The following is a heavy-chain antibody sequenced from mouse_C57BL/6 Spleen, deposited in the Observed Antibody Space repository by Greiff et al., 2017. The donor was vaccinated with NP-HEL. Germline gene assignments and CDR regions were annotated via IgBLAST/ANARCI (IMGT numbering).Heavy chain of an antibody. Sequence: ESGPGLVKPSQSLSLTCSVTGYSITSGYYWNWIRQFPGNKLEWMGYISYDGSNNYNPSLKNRISITRDTSKNQFFLKLNSVTTEDTATYYCARGPGDYWGQGTSVTVSS. J-gene: IGHJ4*01. CDR2: ISYDGSN. CDR1: GYSITSGYY. V-gene: IGHV3-6*01. CDR3: ARGPGDY.